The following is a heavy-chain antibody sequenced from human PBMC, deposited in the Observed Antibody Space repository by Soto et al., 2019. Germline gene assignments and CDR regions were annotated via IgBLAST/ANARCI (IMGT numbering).Heavy chain of an antibody. CDR2: ISAYNGNT. Sequence: ASRNGCCNDSGYTFSSYGISWVRQAPGQGLEWMGWISAYNGNTNYAQKLQGRVTMTTDTSTSTAYMELRSLRSDDTAVYYCASRGVYGDYDWRHLTLVPVS. CDR3: ASRGVYGDYD. J-gene: IGHJ4*01. CDR1: GYTFSSYG. D-gene: IGHD4-17*01. V-gene: IGHV1-18*01.